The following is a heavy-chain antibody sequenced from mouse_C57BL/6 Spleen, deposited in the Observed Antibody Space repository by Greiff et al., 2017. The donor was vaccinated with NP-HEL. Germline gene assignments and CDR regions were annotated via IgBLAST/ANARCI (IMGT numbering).Heavy chain of an antibody. Sequence: EVKVVESGGGLVQPGGSLKLSCAASGFTFSDYYMYWVRQTPEKRLEWVAYISNGGGSTYYPDTVKGRFTISRDNAKNTLYLQMSRLKSEDTAMYYCARQAQATFYAMDYWGQGTSVTVSS. CDR2: ISNGGGST. V-gene: IGHV5-12*01. J-gene: IGHJ4*01. CDR3: ARQAQATFYAMDY. CDR1: GFTFSDYY. D-gene: IGHD3-2*02.